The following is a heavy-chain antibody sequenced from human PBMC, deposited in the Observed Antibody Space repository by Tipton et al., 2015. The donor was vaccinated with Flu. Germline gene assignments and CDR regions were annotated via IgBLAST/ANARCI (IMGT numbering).Heavy chain of an antibody. D-gene: IGHD5-12*01. CDR1: GGSFSGYY. J-gene: IGHJ4*02. Sequence: TLSLTCAVYGGSFSGYYWTWIRQPPGKGLVWIGEINHSGATNHNPSLKSRVTISVDTSKNQFSLKVTSLTAADTAVYYCARGSGNVNAYLDSWGRGTLVTVSS. V-gene: IGHV4-34*01. CDR2: INHSGAT. CDR3: ARGSGNVNAYLDS.